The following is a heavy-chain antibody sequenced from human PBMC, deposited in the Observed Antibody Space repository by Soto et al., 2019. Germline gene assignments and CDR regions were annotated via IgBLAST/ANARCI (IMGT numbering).Heavy chain of an antibody. D-gene: IGHD6-19*01. CDR1: GGTFSSYT. V-gene: IGHV1-69*02. J-gene: IGHJ3*02. CDR2: IIPILGIA. Sequence: SVKVSCKASGGTFSSYTISWVRQAPGQGLEWMGRIIPILGIANYAQKFQGRVTITADKSTSTAYMELSSLRSEDTAVYYCARGRALAVAGTGAFDIWGQGTMVTVS. CDR3: ARGRALAVAGTGAFDI.